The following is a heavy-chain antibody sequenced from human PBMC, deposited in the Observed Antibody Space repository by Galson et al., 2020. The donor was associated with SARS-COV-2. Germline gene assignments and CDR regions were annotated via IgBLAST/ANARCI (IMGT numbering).Heavy chain of an antibody. CDR3: ARARYCSSASCSNFYGMDV. CDR1: GYSISSGFY. D-gene: IGHD2-2*01. CDR2: IYHSGST. Sequence: PSETLSLTCAVSGYSISSGFYWGWIRQPPGKGLEWIGTIYHSGSTYYNPSLKSRVTLSVDTSKNQFSLKLTSATAADTALYYCARARYCSSASCSNFYGMDVWGQGTTVTVSS. J-gene: IGHJ6*02. V-gene: IGHV4-38-2*01.